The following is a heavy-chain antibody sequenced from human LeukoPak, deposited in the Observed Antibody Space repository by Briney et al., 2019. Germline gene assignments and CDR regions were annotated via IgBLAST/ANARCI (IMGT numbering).Heavy chain of an antibody. J-gene: IGHJ6*02. D-gene: IGHD6-19*01. Sequence: SETLSLTCTVSGGSISSYYWSWIRQPPGKGLEWIGYIYYSGSTNYNPSLKSRVTISVDTSKNQFSLKLSSVTAADTAVYYCARVEVAVAGTARLSYYYGMDVWGQGTTVTVSS. CDR3: ARVEVAVAGTARLSYYYGMDV. CDR1: GGSISSYY. CDR2: IYYSGST. V-gene: IGHV4-59*01.